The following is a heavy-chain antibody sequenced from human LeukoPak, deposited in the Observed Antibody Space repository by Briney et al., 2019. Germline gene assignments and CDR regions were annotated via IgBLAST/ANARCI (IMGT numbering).Heavy chain of an antibody. J-gene: IGHJ4*02. V-gene: IGHV3-21*06. CDR3: ARGHYDVLTSSYKWTPDY. Sequence: GGSLRLSCAASGFTFSTYNMNGVRQAPGKGLEWVSSITSGGGYTYYADSVKGRFTTSRDNAKNSLSRRLYSLRAEDTAVYYCARGHYDVLTSSYKWTPDYWGQGTLVTVSS. D-gene: IGHD3-9*01. CDR2: ITSGGGYT. CDR1: GFTFSTYN.